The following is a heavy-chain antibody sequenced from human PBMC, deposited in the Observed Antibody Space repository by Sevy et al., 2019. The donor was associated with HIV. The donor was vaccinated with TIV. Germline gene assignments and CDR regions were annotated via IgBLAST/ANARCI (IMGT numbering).Heavy chain of an antibody. CDR3: AREGAIVVVYYYYGMDV. CDR1: GYTFTSYG. CDR2: ISAYNGNT. V-gene: IGHV1-18*04. J-gene: IGHJ6*02. D-gene: IGHD2-2*01. Sequence: ASVKVSCKASGYTFTSYGISWVRQAPGQGLEWMGWISAYNGNTNYAQKLQGRVTMTTDTSTSTAYMELSSLRSDDTAVYYCAREGAIVVVYYYYGMDVWGQGTTVTVSS.